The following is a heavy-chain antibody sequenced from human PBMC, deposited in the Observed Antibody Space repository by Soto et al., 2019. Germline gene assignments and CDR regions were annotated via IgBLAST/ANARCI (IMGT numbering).Heavy chain of an antibody. CDR1: GYTFTSYG. Sequence: VASLKVSCKASGYTFTSYGISWVRQAPGQGLEWMGWVSAYNGNTNYAQKLQGRVTMTTDTSTSTAYMELRSLRSDDTAVYYCARDIVVVVAATSSYYYYYYGMDVWGQGTTVTVSS. D-gene: IGHD2-15*01. J-gene: IGHJ6*02. V-gene: IGHV1-18*01. CDR3: ARDIVVVVAATSSYYYYYYGMDV. CDR2: VSAYNGNT.